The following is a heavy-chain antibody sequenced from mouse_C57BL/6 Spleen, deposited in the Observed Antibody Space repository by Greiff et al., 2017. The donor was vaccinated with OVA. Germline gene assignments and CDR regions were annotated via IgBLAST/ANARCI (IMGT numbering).Heavy chain of an antibody. Sequence: EVKLVESGGDLVKPGGSLKLSCAASGFTFSSYGMSWVRQTPDKRLEWVATISSGGSYTYYPDSVKGRFTFSRDNAKNTRYTQMSSLKSKDTAMYYCARRVIVTTCYFDVWGKGTPVTVSS. CDR1: GFTFSSYG. D-gene: IGHD2-1*01. CDR3: ARRVIVTTCYFDV. CDR2: ISSGGSYT. V-gene: IGHV5-6*02. J-gene: IGHJ1*03.